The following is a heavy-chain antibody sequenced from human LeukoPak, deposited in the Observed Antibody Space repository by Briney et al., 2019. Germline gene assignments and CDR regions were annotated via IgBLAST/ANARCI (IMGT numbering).Heavy chain of an antibody. CDR3: ARSLRVITQRTPFDY. D-gene: IGHD2-21*01. CDR1: GGSLSGFY. Sequence: PSETLSLTCAVYGGSLSGFYWSWIRQPPGKGLEWIGEINHSGNTKYNPSLESRVTISVETSNNQFSLELSSVTAADTAVYYCARSLRVITQRTPFDYWGQGTLVTGSS. V-gene: IGHV4-34*01. CDR2: INHSGNT. J-gene: IGHJ4*01.